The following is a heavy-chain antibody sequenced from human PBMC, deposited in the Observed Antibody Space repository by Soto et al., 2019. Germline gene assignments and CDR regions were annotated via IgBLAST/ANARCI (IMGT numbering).Heavy chain of an antibody. J-gene: IGHJ4*02. CDR1: GGSISSGGYS. CDR2: IYHSGST. Sequence: QLQLQESGSGLVKPSQTLSLTCAVSGGSISSGGYSWSWIRQPPGKGLEWIGYIYHSGSTYYNPSLXGXVXIXXDRSKNQFSLKLSSVTAADRAVYYCARGQVVAAQHWGQGTLVTVSS. D-gene: IGHD2-15*01. CDR3: ARGQVVAAQH. V-gene: IGHV4-30-2*01.